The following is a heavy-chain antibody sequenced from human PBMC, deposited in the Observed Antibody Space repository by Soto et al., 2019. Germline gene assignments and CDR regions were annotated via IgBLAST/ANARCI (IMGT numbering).Heavy chain of an antibody. Sequence: PVGSLRLSCAASGFTFSSYCMSWVRQAPGKGLEWVANIKQDGSEKYYVDSVKGRFTISRDNAENSLYLQMNSLRAEDTAVYYCTRGGCISESYYCLDYWGQGTLVTVSS. CDR2: IKQDGSEK. V-gene: IGHV3-7*01. CDR3: TRGGCISESYYCLDY. D-gene: IGHD1-26*01. J-gene: IGHJ4*02. CDR1: GFTFSSYC.